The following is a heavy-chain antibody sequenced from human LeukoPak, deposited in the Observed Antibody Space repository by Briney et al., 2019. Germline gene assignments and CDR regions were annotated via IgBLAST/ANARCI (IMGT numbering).Heavy chain of an antibody. CDR1: GFTFSSYD. Sequence: PGGSLRLSCVTSGFTFSSYDMHWVRQVTGKGLEWVSAIDTAGDTYYSGSVKGRFTISRDNSKNTLYLQMNSLRAEDTAVYYCAKVAPYMITFGGVSIDYYYYYMDVWCKGTTVTISS. D-gene: IGHD3-16*01. CDR3: AKVAPYMITFGGVSIDYYYYYMDV. V-gene: IGHV3-13*01. CDR2: IDTAGDT. J-gene: IGHJ6*03.